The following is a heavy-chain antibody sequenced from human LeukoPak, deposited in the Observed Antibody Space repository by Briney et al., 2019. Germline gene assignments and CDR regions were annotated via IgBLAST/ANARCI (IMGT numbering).Heavy chain of an antibody. Sequence: GGSLRLSCAASGFTFSSYGMHWVRQAPGKGLEWVAFIRYDGSNKYYADSVKGRFTISGDNSKNTLYLQMNSLRAEDTAVYYCAKDLGIAARQGDWFDPWGQGTLVTVSS. CDR1: GFTFSSYG. V-gene: IGHV3-30*02. J-gene: IGHJ5*02. CDR2: IRYDGSNK. D-gene: IGHD6-6*01. CDR3: AKDLGIAARQGDWFDP.